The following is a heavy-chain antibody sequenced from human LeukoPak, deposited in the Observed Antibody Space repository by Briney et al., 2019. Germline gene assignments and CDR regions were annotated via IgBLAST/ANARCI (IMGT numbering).Heavy chain of an antibody. V-gene: IGHV3-23*01. CDR2: ITGSGAVT. J-gene: IGHJ4*02. Sequence: GGSLRLSCAASGFTFSNYAMSWVRQAPGKGLEWVSVITGSGAVTYYADSVKGRFTISRENSKNTLYLQLNSLRAEDTAVYYCVRWGDYDVLTGYYVPDYWGQGSLVTVS. CDR1: GFTFSNYA. D-gene: IGHD3-9*01. CDR3: VRWGDYDVLTGYYVPDY.